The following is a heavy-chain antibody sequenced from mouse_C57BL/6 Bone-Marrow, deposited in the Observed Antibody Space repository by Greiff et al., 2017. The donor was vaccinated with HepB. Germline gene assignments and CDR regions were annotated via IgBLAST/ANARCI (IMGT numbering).Heavy chain of an antibody. V-gene: IGHV5-9*01. CDR3: ARRIYYDYDDGWYFDV. D-gene: IGHD2-4*01. Sequence: DVMLVESGGGLVKPGGSLKLSCAASGFTFSSYTMSWVRQTPEKRLEWVATISGGGGNTYYPDSVKGRFTISRDNAKNTLYLQMSSLRSEDTALYYCARRIYYDYDDGWYFDVWGTGTTVTVSS. J-gene: IGHJ1*03. CDR1: GFTFSSYT. CDR2: ISGGGGNT.